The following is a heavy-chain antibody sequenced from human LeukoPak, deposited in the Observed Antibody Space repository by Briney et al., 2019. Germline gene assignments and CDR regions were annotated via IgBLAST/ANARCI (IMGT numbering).Heavy chain of an antibody. CDR1: GFTFSIAW. D-gene: IGHD3-10*01. CDR3: TTGSTMVRGVTFRYYYYGMDV. Sequence: GGSLRLSCAAAGFTFSIAWMSWVRQAPGKGLEWVGRIKSKTDGGTTDYAAPVKGRFTISRDDSKNTLYLQMNSLKTEDTAVYYCTTGSTMVRGVTFRYYYYGMDVWGQGTTVTVSS. V-gene: IGHV3-15*01. CDR2: IKSKTDGGTT. J-gene: IGHJ6*02.